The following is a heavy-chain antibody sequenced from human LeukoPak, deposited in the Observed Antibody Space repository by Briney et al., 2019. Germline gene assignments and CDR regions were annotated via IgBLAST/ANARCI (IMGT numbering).Heavy chain of an antibody. CDR3: AREQSVVPAANNWFDP. D-gene: IGHD2-2*01. CDR1: GYTFTSYY. J-gene: IGHJ5*02. V-gene: IGHV1-46*01. CDR2: INPSGGST. Sequence: ASVKVSCKASGYTFTSYYMHWVRQAPGQGLEWMGIINPSGGSTSYAQEFQGRVTMTRDTSTSTVYMELSSLRSEDTAVYYCAREQSVVPAANNWFDPWGQGTLVTVSS.